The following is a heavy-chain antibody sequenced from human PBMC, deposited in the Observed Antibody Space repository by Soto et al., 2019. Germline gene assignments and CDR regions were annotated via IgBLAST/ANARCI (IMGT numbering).Heavy chain of an antibody. CDR1: GYTFTGYY. D-gene: IGHD2-8*01. V-gene: IGHV1-2*02. Sequence: ASVKVSCKASGYTFTGYYMHWVRQAPGQGLEWMGWINPNSGGTNYAQKFQGRVTMTRDTSISTAYMELSRLRSDDTAVYYCARVRFVLMAAGAFDIWGQGTMVT. CDR3: ARVRFVLMAAGAFDI. J-gene: IGHJ3*02. CDR2: INPNSGGT.